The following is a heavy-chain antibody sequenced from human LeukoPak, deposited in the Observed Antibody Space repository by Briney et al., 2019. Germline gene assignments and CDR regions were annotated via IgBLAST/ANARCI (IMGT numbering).Heavy chain of an antibody. CDR2: INPNSGGT. V-gene: IGHV1-2*02. J-gene: IGHJ4*02. Sequence: ASVKVSCKTSGYTFTGYYLFWVRQAPGQGLEWMGWINPNSGGTNYAQKFQDRVTMTRDTSISTAYMEMSRLRFDDTAVYYCARGSLRYFDYWGQGTLVAVSS. CDR3: ARGSLRYFDY. D-gene: IGHD3-10*01. CDR1: GYTFTGYY.